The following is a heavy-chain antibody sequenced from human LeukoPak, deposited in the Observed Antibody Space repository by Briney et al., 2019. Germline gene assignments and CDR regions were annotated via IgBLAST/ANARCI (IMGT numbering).Heavy chain of an antibody. CDR3: ARPIAGAGMHAFDI. V-gene: IGHV4-34*01. D-gene: IGHD6-13*01. J-gene: IGHJ3*02. CDR1: GGCFSAYY. CDR2: IYHSGST. Sequence: SETLSLTCGVYGGCFSAYYWSWIRQPPGKGLEWIGEIYHSGSTNYNPSLKSRVTISVDTSKNQFSLKLSSVTAADTAVYYCARPIAGAGMHAFDIWGQGTMVTVSS.